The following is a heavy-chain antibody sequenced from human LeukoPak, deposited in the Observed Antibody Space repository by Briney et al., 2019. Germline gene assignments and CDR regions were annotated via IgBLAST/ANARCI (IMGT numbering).Heavy chain of an antibody. CDR3: ARGRPLYGMDV. Sequence: SETLSLTCAAYGGSFSGYYWSWIRQPPGKGLEWIGEINHSGSTNYNPSLKSRVTISVDTSKNQFSLKLSSVTAADTAVYYCARGRPLYGMDVWGQGTAVTVSS. CDR1: GGSFSGYY. J-gene: IGHJ6*02. CDR2: INHSGST. V-gene: IGHV4-34*01.